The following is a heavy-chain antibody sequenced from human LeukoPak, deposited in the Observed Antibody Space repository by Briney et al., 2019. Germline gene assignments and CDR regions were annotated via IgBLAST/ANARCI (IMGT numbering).Heavy chain of an antibody. CDR1: GFTFDA. CDR3: ARARVAAKSGYMDV. Sequence: GGSLRLSCAASGFTFDAMHWVRQAPGKGLEYVSSISSKGNTYYTDSVRGRFTISRDNPKNTVYLQMGSLRDEDLAVYYCARARVAAKSGYMDVWGTGTTVTISS. D-gene: IGHD2-15*01. J-gene: IGHJ6*03. V-gene: IGHV3-64*02. CDR2: ISSKGNT.